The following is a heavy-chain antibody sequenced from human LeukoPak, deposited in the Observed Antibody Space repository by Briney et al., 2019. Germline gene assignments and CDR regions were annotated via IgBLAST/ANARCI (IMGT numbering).Heavy chain of an antibody. CDR2: IKQDGSEK. CDR1: GFTFSSYW. D-gene: IGHD1-7*01. J-gene: IGHJ4*02. V-gene: IGHV3-7*01. CDR3: ARVLVNWNYGDFDY. Sequence: GGSLRLSCAASGFTFSSYWMSWVRQAPGKGLEWVANIKQDGSEKYYVDSVKGRFTIPRGNAKNSLYLQMNSLRAEDTAVYYCARVLVNWNYGDFDYWGQGTLVTVSS.